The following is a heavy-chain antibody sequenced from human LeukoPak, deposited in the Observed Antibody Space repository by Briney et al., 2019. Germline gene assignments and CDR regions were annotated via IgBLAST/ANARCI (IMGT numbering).Heavy chain of an antibody. D-gene: IGHD2-15*01. V-gene: IGHV3-21*03. CDR3: ATGDCGSGGSCHAFDI. J-gene: IGHJ3*02. CDR2: ISSSSSYI. CDR1: GFTFSSYS. Sequence: PGGSLRLSCAASGFTFSSYSMNWVRQAPGKGLEWVSSISSSSSYIYYADSVKGRFTISRDNAKNSLYLQINSLKIEDTAVYYCATGDCGSGGSCHAFDIWGQGTMVTVSS.